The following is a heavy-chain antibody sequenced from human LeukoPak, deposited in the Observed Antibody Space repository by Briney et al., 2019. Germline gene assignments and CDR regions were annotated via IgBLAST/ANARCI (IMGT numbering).Heavy chain of an antibody. J-gene: IGHJ6*02. CDR1: GYTFTSYD. CDR3: ARGDYDSSGYYPYYYYYYGMDV. D-gene: IGHD3-22*01. Sequence: ASVKVSCKASGYTFTSYDINWVRQATGQGLEWNGLINPNSGNTGYTQKFQGRVTMTRNTSISTAYMELSSLRSEDTAVYYCARGDYDSSGYYPYYYYYYGMDVWGQGTTVTVSS. V-gene: IGHV1-8*01. CDR2: INPNSGNT.